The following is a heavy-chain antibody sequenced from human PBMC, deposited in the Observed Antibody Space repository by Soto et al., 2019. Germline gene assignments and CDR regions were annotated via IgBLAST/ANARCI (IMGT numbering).Heavy chain of an antibody. V-gene: IGHV3-30*18. J-gene: IGHJ4*02. Sequence: QVRLVESGGAVVQPGRSLRLSCTASGFTFSDYGLHWVRQAPGKGLEWVSTFSYDGSHEYYTDSVKGRFTVSRDDSKKTNYLIINSLRIDDTGVYFCAKEMFPRTVLDSCSRWGDFWGPGTLVT. CDR3: AKEMFPRTVLDSCSRWGDF. CDR1: GFTFSDYG. CDR2: FSYDGSHE. D-gene: IGHD6-6*01.